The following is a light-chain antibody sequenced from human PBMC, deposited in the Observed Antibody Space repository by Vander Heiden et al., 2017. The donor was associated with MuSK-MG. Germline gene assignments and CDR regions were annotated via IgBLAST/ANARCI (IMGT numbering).Light chain of an antibody. V-gene: IGKV1-33*01. CDR2: DAS. CDR1: QDISNY. J-gene: IGKJ3*01. CDR3: QQYDNLSLT. Sequence: DMQMTQSPSSLSASVGDSVTITCQASQDISNYLNWYQQKPGKAPKLLIYDASNLETGVPSRFSGSGSGTDFTFTISSLQPEDIATYYCQQYDNLSLTFGPGTKVDIK.